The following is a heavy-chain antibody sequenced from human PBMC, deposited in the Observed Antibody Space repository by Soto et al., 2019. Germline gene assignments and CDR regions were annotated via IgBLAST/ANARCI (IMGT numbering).Heavy chain of an antibody. D-gene: IGHD2-2*01. CDR1: GGSISSSSYY. CDR3: ARHRPLVPAAMLWFAYYYYGMDV. J-gene: IGHJ6*02. CDR2: IYYGGST. V-gene: IGHV4-39*01. Sequence: SETLSLTCTVSGGSISSSSYYWGWIRQPPGKGLEWIGSIYYGGSTYYNPSLKSRVTISVDTSKNQFSLKLSSVTAADTAVYYCARHRPLVPAAMLWFAYYYYGMDVWGQGTTVTVSS.